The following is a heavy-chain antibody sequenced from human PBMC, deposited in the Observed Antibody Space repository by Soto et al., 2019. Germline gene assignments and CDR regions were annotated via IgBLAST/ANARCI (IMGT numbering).Heavy chain of an antibody. V-gene: IGHV4-31*03. D-gene: IGHD3-3*01. CDR3: ARDRRFNTDSGFWSGYGYYYYGMDV. Sequence: QVQLQESGPGLVKPSQTLSLTCTVSGGSISSGGYYWSWIRQHPGKGLEWIGYIYYSGSTYYNPSRKRRVTISVDTSKNQFSLKLSSVTAADTAVYYCARDRRFNTDSGFWSGYGYYYYGMDVWGQGTTVTVSS. CDR1: GGSISSGGYY. CDR2: IYYSGST. J-gene: IGHJ6*02.